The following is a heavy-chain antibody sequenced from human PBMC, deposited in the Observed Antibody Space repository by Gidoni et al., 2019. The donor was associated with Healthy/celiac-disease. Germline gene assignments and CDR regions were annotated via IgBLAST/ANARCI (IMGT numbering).Heavy chain of an antibody. D-gene: IGHD3-3*01. Sequence: VLLVESGGGLVTPGGSLRLSCSASGFTFSSYSMNGVRQAPGKGLEWVSSISSSRSYIYYADSGKGRFTISRDNAKNSLYLQMNSLRAEDTAVYYCARDGFGVGRNWFDPWGQGTLVTVSS. CDR1: GFTFSSYS. J-gene: IGHJ5*02. CDR3: ARDGFGVGRNWFDP. CDR2: ISSSRSYI. V-gene: IGHV3-21*01.